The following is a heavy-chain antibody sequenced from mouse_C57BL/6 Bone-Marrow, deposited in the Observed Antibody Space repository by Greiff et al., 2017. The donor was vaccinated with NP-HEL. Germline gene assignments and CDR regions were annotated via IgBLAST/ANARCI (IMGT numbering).Heavy chain of an antibody. V-gene: IGHV1-55*01. Sequence: VQLQQPGAELVKPGASVKMSCKASGYTFTSYWITWVKQRPGQGLEWIGDIYPGSGSTNYNEKFKSKATLTVDTSSSTAYMQLSSLTSEDSAVYYCAREGIYYDFFAYWGQGTLVTVSA. CDR3: AREGIYYDFFAY. CDR2: IYPGSGST. CDR1: GYTFTSYW. J-gene: IGHJ3*01. D-gene: IGHD2-4*01.